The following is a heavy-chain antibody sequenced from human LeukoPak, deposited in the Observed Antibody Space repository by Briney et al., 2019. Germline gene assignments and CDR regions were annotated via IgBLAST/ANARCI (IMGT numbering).Heavy chain of an antibody. CDR1: GYTFTGYY. V-gene: IGHV1-2*02. CDR3: ARDGEWELPPGYFDY. Sequence: ASVKVSCKASGYTFTGYYMHWVRQAPGQGLEWMGWINPNSGGTNYAQKFQGRVTMTRDTSISTAYMELSRLRSDDTAVYNCARDGEWELPPGYFDYWGQGTLVTVSS. CDR2: INPNSGGT. D-gene: IGHD1-26*01. J-gene: IGHJ4*02.